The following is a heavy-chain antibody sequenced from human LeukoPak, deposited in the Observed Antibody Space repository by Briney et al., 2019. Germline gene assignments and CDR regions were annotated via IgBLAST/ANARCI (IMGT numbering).Heavy chain of an antibody. CDR3: ARHSWQQLVNT. V-gene: IGHV4-39*01. D-gene: IGHD6-6*01. CDR2: IYHSGTT. Sequence: SETLSLTCTVSGGSISSGNYYWVWNRQPPGKALEWIGSIYHSGTTYYNPSLKSRITISVDTSENQFFLKLNSVTASDTAVYYCARHSWQQLVNTWGQGTLVTVSS. J-gene: IGHJ4*02. CDR1: GGSISSGNYY.